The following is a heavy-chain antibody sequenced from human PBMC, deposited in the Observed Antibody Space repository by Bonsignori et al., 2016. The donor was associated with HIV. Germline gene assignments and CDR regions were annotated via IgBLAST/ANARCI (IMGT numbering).Heavy chain of an antibody. V-gene: IGHV4-34*01. CDR1: VRPSVVTT. Sequence: SETPVPHPALSMVRPSVVTTGAGIRQPPGKGLEWIGEINHSGSTNYNPSLKSRVTISVDTSKNQFSLKLNSVTAADTAVYYCARVVSRAFDIWGQGTMVTVSS. D-gene: IGHD2-2*01. J-gene: IGHJ3*02. CDR3: ARVVSRAFDI. CDR2: INHSGST.